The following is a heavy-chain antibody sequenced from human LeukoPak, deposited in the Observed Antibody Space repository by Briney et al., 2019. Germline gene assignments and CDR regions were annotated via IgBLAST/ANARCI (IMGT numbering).Heavy chain of an antibody. CDR2: ISPSGDTV. CDR3: ARVDGPTVFVYYLDF. CDR1: GFTFSHRG. J-gene: IGHJ4*02. V-gene: IGHV3-48*01. D-gene: IGHD1-1*01. Sequence: PGGSLRLSCATSGFTFSHRGMVWARQAPGNGLDWVAYISPSGDTVYYADSVKGRFTVSRDNAKSSMFLQMESLRVEDTAKYYCARVDGPTVFVYYLDFWGQGTLATVSS.